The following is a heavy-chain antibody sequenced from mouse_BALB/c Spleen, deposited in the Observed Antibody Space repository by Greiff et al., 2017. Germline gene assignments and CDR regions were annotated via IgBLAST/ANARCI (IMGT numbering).Heavy chain of an antibody. CDR2: ISSGGST. J-gene: IGHJ3*01. D-gene: IGHD2-4*01. CDR3: ARGRDYAWFAY. Sequence: DVHLVESGGGLVKPGGSLKLSCAASGFTFSSYAMSWVRQTPEKRLEWVASISSGGSTYYPDSVKGRFTISGDNARNILYLQMSSLRSEDTAMYYCARGRDYAWFAYWGQGTLVTVSA. CDR1: GFTFSSYA. V-gene: IGHV5-6-5*01.